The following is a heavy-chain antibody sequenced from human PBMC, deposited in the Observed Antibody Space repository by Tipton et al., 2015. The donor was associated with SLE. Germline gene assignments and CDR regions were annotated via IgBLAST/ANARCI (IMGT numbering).Heavy chain of an antibody. CDR1: GGSISSYY. CDR3: ARGPKSSRYYSRDDSVDI. J-gene: IGHJ3*02. D-gene: IGHD3-22*01. V-gene: IGHV4-4*08. CDR2: IYTSGST. Sequence: GLVKPSETLSLTCTVSGGSISSYYWSWIRQPPGKGLEWIGYIYTSGSTNYNPSLRSRVTMSVDTSKNQVSLRIISLTAADTAVYFCARGPKSSRYYSRDDSVDIWGQGTMVTVSS.